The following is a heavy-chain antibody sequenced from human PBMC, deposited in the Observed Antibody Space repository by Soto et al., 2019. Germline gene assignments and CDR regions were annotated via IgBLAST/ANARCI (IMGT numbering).Heavy chain of an antibody. V-gene: IGHV1-18*04. D-gene: IGHD3-22*01. Sequence: ASVKLSCKASGYTFTSYGISCVRQAPGQGLEWMGWISAYNGNTNYAQKLQGRVTMTTDTSTSTAYMELRSLRSDDTAVYYCARDRKITMIENWFDPWGQGTLVTVPQ. J-gene: IGHJ5*02. CDR2: ISAYNGNT. CDR3: ARDRKITMIENWFDP. CDR1: GYTFTSYG.